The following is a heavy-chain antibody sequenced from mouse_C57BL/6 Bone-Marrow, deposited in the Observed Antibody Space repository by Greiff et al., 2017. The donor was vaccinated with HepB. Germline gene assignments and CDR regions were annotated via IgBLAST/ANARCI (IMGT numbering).Heavy chain of an antibody. V-gene: IGHV1-5*01. CDR1: GYTFTSYW. CDR3: TRDDYDVGGYAMDY. Sequence: EVQLQQSGTVLARPGASVKMSCKTSGYTFTSYWMHWVKQRPGQGLEWIGAIYPGNSDTSYNQKFKGKAKLTAVTSASTAYMELSSLTTEDSAVYYCTRDDYDVGGYAMDYWGQGTSVTVSS. CDR2: IYPGNSDT. D-gene: IGHD2-4*01. J-gene: IGHJ4*01.